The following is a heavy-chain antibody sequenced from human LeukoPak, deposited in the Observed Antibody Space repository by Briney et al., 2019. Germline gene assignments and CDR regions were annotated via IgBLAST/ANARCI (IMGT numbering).Heavy chain of an antibody. D-gene: IGHD2-21*02. Sequence: GASVKVSCKASGYTFTSYGISWVRQAPGQGLEWMGWISAYNGNTNYAQKLQGRVTMTTDTSTSTAYMELRSLRSDDTAVYYCARDSMWGDCVFYYYYYMDVWGKGTTVTVSS. CDR2: ISAYNGNT. CDR1: GYTFTSYG. V-gene: IGHV1-18*01. CDR3: ARDSMWGDCVFYYYYYMDV. J-gene: IGHJ6*03.